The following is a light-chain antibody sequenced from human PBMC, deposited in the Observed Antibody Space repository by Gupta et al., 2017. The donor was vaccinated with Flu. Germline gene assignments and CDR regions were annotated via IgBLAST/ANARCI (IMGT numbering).Light chain of an antibody. Sequence: QSVLTQPPSASETPGQRVTISCSGSSSTIGSNTVNWYQQLPGTAPKVLIYTNNQRPSGVPDRFSDSKSGTSASLAISGLQSEDEADYYCAAWDDSLNGYVFGTGTKVTVL. J-gene: IGLJ1*01. V-gene: IGLV1-44*01. CDR2: TNN. CDR1: SSTIGSNT. CDR3: AAWDDSLNGYV.